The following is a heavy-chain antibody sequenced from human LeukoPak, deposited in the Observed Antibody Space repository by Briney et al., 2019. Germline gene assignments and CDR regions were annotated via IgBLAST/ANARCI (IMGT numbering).Heavy chain of an antibody. CDR2: IIPIFGTA. J-gene: IGHJ4*02. V-gene: IGHV1-69*13. D-gene: IGHD6-19*01. Sequence: GASVKVSCKASGYTFTGYYMHWVRQAPGQGLEWMGGIIPIFGTANYAQKFQGRVTITADESTSTAYMELSSLRSEDTAVYYCATTPYSSGWFPPVFFDYWGQGTLVTVSS. CDR1: GYTFTGYY. CDR3: ATTPYSSGWFPPVFFDY.